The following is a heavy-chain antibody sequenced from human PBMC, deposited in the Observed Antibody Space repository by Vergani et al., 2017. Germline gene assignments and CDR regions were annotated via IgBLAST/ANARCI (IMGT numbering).Heavy chain of an antibody. Sequence: QVQLVQSGAEVKKPGASVKVSCKASGYTFTSYGISWVRQAPGQGLEWMGWISAYNGNTNYAQKFQGRVTITADESTSTAYMELSSLRSEDTAVYYCATSREYYYYGMDVWGQGTTVTVSS. CDR2: ISAYNGNT. V-gene: IGHV1-18*01. J-gene: IGHJ6*02. CDR3: ATSREYYYYGMDV. CDR1: GYTFTSYG. D-gene: IGHD1-26*01.